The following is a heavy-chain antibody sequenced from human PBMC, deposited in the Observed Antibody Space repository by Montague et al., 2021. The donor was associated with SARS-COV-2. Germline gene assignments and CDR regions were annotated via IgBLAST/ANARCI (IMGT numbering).Heavy chain of an antibody. CDR2: ISDSGRT. CDR1: GDSIRSYH. CDR3: TRDRVIAAADNYYYGMDV. D-gene: IGHD6-13*01. J-gene: IGHJ6*02. V-gene: IGHV4-59*13. Sequence: SETLSLTCTVSGDSIRSYHWTWIRQPPGKGLEWIGRISDSGRTIYNPSLKSRVTISVDTSKNQFFLNLRSMVAADTAIYYCTRDRVIAAADNYYYGMDVWGPGTTVTV.